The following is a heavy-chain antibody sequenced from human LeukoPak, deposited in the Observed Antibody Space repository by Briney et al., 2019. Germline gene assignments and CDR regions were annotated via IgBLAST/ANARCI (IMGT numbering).Heavy chain of an antibody. V-gene: IGHV4-34*01. CDR1: GDSISTYY. Sequence: PSETLSLTCTVSGDSISTYYWSWIRQPPGKGLEWIGEINHSGSTNHNPSLKSRVTISVGTSKNQFSLKLSSVTAADTAVYYCARIRGGWYPNFDYWGQGTLVTVSS. CDR2: INHSGST. CDR3: ARIRGGWYPNFDY. J-gene: IGHJ4*02. D-gene: IGHD6-19*01.